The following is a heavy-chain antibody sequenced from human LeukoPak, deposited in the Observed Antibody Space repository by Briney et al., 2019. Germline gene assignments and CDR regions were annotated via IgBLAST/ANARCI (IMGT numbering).Heavy chain of an antibody. CDR1: GITFNNYW. CDR2: VDTDGSGT. Sequence: GSLRLSCEAPGITFNNYWLHWVRQAPGKGLVWVSRVDTDGSGTIYAESVKGRFTVSRDNAKNTLYLQMISLRAEDTAVYYCARGGYSSGLDYWGQGILVTVSS. D-gene: IGHD6-19*01. CDR3: ARGGYSSGLDY. J-gene: IGHJ4*02. V-gene: IGHV3-74*01.